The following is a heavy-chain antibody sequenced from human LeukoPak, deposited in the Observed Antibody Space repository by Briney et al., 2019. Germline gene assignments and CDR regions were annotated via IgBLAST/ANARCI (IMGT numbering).Heavy chain of an antibody. Sequence: GGSLRLSCAASGFTFNSYGMSWVRQAPGEGMEWVASITGSTRSTYYADSVKGRFTISRDDAKNSLYLQMNSLRAEDTAVYYCARSLDRRFDYWGQGTLVTVSS. CDR1: GFTFNSYG. CDR2: ITGSTRST. V-gene: IGHV3-21*01. J-gene: IGHJ4*02. CDR3: ARSLDRRFDY.